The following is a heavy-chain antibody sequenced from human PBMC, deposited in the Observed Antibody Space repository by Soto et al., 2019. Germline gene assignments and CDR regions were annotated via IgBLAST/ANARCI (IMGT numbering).Heavy chain of an antibody. CDR1: GFSLTTSGGG. Sequence: QITLKESGPTLVEPTQTLTLTCTFSGFSLTTSGGGVGWIRQPPGKALEWLALIYWDDDKHYSTSLKTRRTITEEISKIQYLLTMTKMHPKETATYYSEQSRAPRLFD. V-gene: IGHV2-5*02. J-gene: IGHJ3*01. CDR3: EQSRAPRLFD. CDR2: IYWDDDK. D-gene: IGHD6-25*01.